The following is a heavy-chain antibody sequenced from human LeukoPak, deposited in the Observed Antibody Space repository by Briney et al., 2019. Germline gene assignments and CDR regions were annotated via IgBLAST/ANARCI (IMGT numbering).Heavy chain of an antibody. CDR1: GGSISSSYY. Sequence: PSENLSLTCTVSGGSISSSYYWSWIRQPPGKGLEWIGYIYYSGSTNYNPSLKSRLTISVDTSKNQFSLKLSSVTAADTAMYYCARSERHYYDRSGYYSYYFDYWGQGILVTVSS. D-gene: IGHD3-22*01. V-gene: IGHV4-59*01. CDR3: ARSERHYYDRSGYYSYYFDY. J-gene: IGHJ4*02. CDR2: IYYSGST.